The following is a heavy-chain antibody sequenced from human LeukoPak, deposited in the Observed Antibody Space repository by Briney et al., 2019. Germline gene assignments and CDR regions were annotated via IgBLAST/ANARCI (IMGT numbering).Heavy chain of an antibody. J-gene: IGHJ4*02. Sequence: GGSLRLSCAASGFTFSSYEMNWVRQAPGKGLEWVSHTSSSGSTIYYADSVKGRFTISRDNAKNSLYLQMNSLRAEDTAVYYCAREGVAVAGGIDYWGQGTLVTVSS. CDR2: TSSSGSTI. CDR3: AREGVAVAGGIDY. CDR1: GFTFSSYE. D-gene: IGHD6-19*01. V-gene: IGHV3-48*03.